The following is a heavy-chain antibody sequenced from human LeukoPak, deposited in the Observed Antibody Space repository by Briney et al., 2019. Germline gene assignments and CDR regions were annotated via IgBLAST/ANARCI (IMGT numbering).Heavy chain of an antibody. J-gene: IGHJ5*02. D-gene: IGHD6-6*01. Sequence: SETLSLTCAVYGGSFSSYYWSWIRQPPGKGLEWIGYIYYSGSTNYNPSLKSRVTISVDTSKNQFSLKLSSVTAADTAVYYCARAPPYSSSPGGFDPWGQGTLVTVSS. CDR2: IYYSGST. CDR1: GGSFSSYY. CDR3: ARAPPYSSSPGGFDP. V-gene: IGHV4-59*01.